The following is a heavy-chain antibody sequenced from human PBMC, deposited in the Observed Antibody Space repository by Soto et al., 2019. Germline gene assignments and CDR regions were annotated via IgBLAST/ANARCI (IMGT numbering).Heavy chain of an antibody. D-gene: IGHD2-8*02. CDR3: ARDKITGLFDY. Sequence: QVQLQQWGAGLLKPSETLSLTCAVYGGSFSGYDWTWIRQPPGTGLEWIGEINHRGSTNYNPSLKSRVTISVDTSKNQFSLKLTSVTAADTAVYYCARDKITGLFDYWGQGTQVTVSS. CDR1: GGSFSGYD. V-gene: IGHV4-34*01. CDR2: INHRGST. J-gene: IGHJ4*02.